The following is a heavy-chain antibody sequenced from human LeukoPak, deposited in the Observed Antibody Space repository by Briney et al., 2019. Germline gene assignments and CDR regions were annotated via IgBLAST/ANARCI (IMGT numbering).Heavy chain of an antibody. J-gene: IGHJ5*02. CDR2: ISSSSSYI. V-gene: IGHV3-21*01. CDR3: ARESSWYPQQNNWFDP. Sequence: PGGSLRLSCAASGFTVSRNYMSWVRQAPGKGLEWVSSISSSSSYIYYADSVKGRFTISRDNAKNSLYLQMNSLRAEDTAVYYCARESSWYPQQNNWFDPWGQGTLVTVSS. D-gene: IGHD6-13*01. CDR1: GFTVSRNY.